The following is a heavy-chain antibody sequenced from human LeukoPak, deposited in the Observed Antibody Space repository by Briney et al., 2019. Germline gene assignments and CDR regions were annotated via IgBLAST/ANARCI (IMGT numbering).Heavy chain of an antibody. CDR1: GGSISSSSYY. V-gene: IGHV4-39*07. CDR3: ARTYYDYVWGSYDY. CDR2: IYYSGST. J-gene: IGHJ4*02. D-gene: IGHD3-16*01. Sequence: PSETLSLTCTVSGGSISSSSYYWGWIRQPPGKGLEWIGSIYYSGSTYYNPSLKSRVTISVDTSKNQFSLKLSSVTAADTAVYYCARTYYDYVWGSYDYWGQGTLVTVSS.